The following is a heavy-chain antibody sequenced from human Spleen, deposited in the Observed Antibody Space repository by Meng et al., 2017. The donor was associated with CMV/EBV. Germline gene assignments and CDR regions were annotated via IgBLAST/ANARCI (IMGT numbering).Heavy chain of an antibody. CDR3: AKDLSLGMDV. V-gene: IGHV3-7*01. CDR2: IKQDGSEK. Sequence: GESLKISCVASGFTFSSYWMSWVRQAPGKGLEWVANIKQDGSEKYYVDSVKGRFTISRDNAKNSLYLQMNSLRAEDTAVYYCAKDLSLGMDVWGQGTTVTVSS. CDR1: GFTFSSYW. J-gene: IGHJ6*02. D-gene: IGHD3-16*02.